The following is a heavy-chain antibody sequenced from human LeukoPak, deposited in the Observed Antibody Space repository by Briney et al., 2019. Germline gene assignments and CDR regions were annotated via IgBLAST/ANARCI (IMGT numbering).Heavy chain of an antibody. V-gene: IGHV3-30-3*01. CDR3: AREDYYDSSGPFDY. D-gene: IGHD3-22*01. J-gene: IGHJ4*02. CDR2: ISYDGSNK. Sequence: GGSLRLSCAASGFTFSSYAMHWVRQAPGKGLEWVAVISYDGSNKYYADSVKGRFTISRDNSKDTLYLQMNSLRAEDTAVYYCAREDYYDSSGPFDYWGQGTLVTVSS. CDR1: GFTFSSYA.